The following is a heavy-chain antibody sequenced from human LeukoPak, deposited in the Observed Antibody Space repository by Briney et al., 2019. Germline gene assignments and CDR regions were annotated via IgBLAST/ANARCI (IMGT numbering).Heavy chain of an antibody. J-gene: IGHJ4*02. CDR3: AGYSSSWSY. CDR2: IYYSGST. V-gene: IGHV4-59*01. D-gene: IGHD6-13*01. Sequence: PSETLSLTCAVYGGSFSSYYWSWIRQPPGKGLEWIGYIYYSGSTNYNPSLKSRVTISVDTSKNQFSLKLSSVTAADTAVYYCAGYSSSWSYWGQGTLVTVSS. CDR1: GGSFSSYY.